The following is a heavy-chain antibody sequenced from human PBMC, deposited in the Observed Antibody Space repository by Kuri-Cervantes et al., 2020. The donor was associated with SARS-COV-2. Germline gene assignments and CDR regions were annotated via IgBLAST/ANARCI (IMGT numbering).Heavy chain of an antibody. J-gene: IGHJ4*02. CDR3: AKHEWGPYYFDY. V-gene: IGHV4-4*02. Sequence: GSRRLSFAVLDGSISSSYWWTWVRQPPEKGLEWIGEIFHSGSTNYNPSLKTRVTISVDTSKNQFSLKLSSVTAADTAVYYWAKHEWGPYYFDYWGQGTLVTVSS. CDR2: IFHSGST. D-gene: IGHD1-26*01. CDR1: DGSISSSYW.